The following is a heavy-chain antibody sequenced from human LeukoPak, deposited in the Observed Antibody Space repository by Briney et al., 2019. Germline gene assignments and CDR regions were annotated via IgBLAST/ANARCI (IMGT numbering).Heavy chain of an antibody. D-gene: IGHD3-22*01. Sequence: ASVKVSCKASGYTFTGYYMHWVRQAPGQGLEWMGRINPNSGGTSYAQKFQGRVTMTRDTSISTAYMELSRLRSDDTAVYYCARGRRSTMIVGRAFDIWGQGTMVTVSS. V-gene: IGHV1-2*06. CDR3: ARGRRSTMIVGRAFDI. J-gene: IGHJ3*02. CDR1: GYTFTGYY. CDR2: INPNSGGT.